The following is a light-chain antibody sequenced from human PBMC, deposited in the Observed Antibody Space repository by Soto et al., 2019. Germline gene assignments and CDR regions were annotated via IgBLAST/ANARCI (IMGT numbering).Light chain of an antibody. J-gene: IGKJ4*01. CDR2: DAS. Sequence: IQMTKSPSSLSASVGDCFTIPCQARQDTDKFLNWYQQKPGKPPKLLIYDASTWESGVPSRFSGSGSGTEFTLTISSLQPDDFATFYCQQYDDYPFTFGGGTKVDIK. CDR1: QDTDKF. V-gene: IGKV1-5*01. CDR3: QQYDDYPFT.